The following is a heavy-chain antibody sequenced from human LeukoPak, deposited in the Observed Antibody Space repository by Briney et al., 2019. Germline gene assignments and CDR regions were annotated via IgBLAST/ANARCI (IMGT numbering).Heavy chain of an antibody. V-gene: IGHV3-23*01. CDR3: AKGSSSGWSGDYFDY. CDR1: GVTFSSYA. D-gene: IGHD6-19*01. Sequence: RGSLRLSCAASGVTFSSYAMSWVRQAPGKGLEWVSGISGSGVSTYYADSVKGRFTISRDNSKNTLYLQMNSLRAEDTALYYCAKGSSSGWSGDYFDYWGQGTLVTVSS. J-gene: IGHJ4*02. CDR2: ISGSGVST.